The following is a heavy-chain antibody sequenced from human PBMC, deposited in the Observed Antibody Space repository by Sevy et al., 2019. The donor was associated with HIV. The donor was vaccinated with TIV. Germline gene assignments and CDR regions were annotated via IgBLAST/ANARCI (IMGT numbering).Heavy chain of an antibody. Sequence: SETLCLTCTVSGGSISSGGYYWSWIRQHPGKGLEWIGYIYYSGSTYYNPSLKSRVTISVDTSKNQFSLKLSSVTAADTAVYYCARDRDYYDRRELDAFDIWGQGTMVTVSS. CDR2: IYYSGST. D-gene: IGHD3-22*01. CDR3: ARDRDYYDRRELDAFDI. J-gene: IGHJ3*02. CDR1: GGSISSGGYY. V-gene: IGHV4-31*03.